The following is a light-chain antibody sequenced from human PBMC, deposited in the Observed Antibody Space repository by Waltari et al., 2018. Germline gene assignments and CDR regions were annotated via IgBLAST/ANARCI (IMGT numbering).Light chain of an antibody. CDR3: QSYDSGLSGHWV. Sequence: QSVLTQPPSVSGAPGQRVTISCTGSSSNIGAGYDVHWYQQLPGTAPKLLIYGNTHRPSGVPGRFACSKLGTSASLAITGLQADDEADYFCQSYDSGLSGHWVFGGGTKLTVL. V-gene: IGLV1-40*01. CDR1: SSNIGAGYD. CDR2: GNT. J-gene: IGLJ3*02.